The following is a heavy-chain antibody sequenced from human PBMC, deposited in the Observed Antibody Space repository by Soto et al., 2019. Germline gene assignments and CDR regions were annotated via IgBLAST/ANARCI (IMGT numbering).Heavy chain of an antibody. CDR2: IIPIFGTA. Sequence: QVQLVQSGAEVKKPGSSVKVSCKASGGTFSSYAISWVRQAPGHGLEWMGGIIPIFGTANYAQKFQGRVTITADESTSTAYMELSSLRSEDTAVYYCARSGGTAMVRPYYYGMDVWGQGTTVTVSS. CDR1: GGTFSSYA. CDR3: ARSGGTAMVRPYYYGMDV. V-gene: IGHV1-69*01. D-gene: IGHD5-18*01. J-gene: IGHJ6*02.